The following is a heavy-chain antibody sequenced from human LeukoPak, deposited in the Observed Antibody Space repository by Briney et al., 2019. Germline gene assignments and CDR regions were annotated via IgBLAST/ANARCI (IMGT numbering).Heavy chain of an antibody. CDR2: IYYSGST. Sequence: PSETLSLTCTVSGGPISSGDYYWSWIRQPPGKGLEWIGYIYYSGSTYYNPSLKSRVTISVDTSKNQFSLKLSSVTAADTAVYYCARGGETIVVVPAAIENNWFDPWGQGTLVTVSS. CDR3: ARGGETIVVVPAAIENNWFDP. CDR1: GGPISSGDYY. D-gene: IGHD2-2*01. J-gene: IGHJ5*02. V-gene: IGHV4-30-4*08.